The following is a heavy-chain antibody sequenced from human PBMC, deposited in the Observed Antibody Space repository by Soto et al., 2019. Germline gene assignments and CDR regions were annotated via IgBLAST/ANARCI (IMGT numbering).Heavy chain of an antibody. V-gene: IGHV4-59*08. D-gene: IGHD6-13*01. Sequence: SETLSLTCTVSGGSISSYYWSWIRQPPGKGLEWIGYIYYSGSTNYNPSLKGRVTISLDTSKNQFSLKLSSVTAADTAVYYCARGDSSSWYLDGDYWGQGTLVTVSS. CDR2: IYYSGST. CDR1: GGSISSYY. CDR3: ARGDSSSWYLDGDY. J-gene: IGHJ4*02.